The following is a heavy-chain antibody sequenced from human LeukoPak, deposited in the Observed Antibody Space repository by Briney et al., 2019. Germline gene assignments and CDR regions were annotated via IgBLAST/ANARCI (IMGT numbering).Heavy chain of an antibody. Sequence: GGSLRLSCAASGFTFDDYAMHWVRHAPGKGLEWVSGISWNSGSIGYADSVKGRFTISRDNAKNSLYLQMNSLRAEDTALYYCAKDLGASYGGGFDYWGQGTLVTVSS. CDR2: ISWNSGSI. D-gene: IGHD5-18*01. CDR3: AKDLGASYGGGFDY. J-gene: IGHJ4*02. CDR1: GFTFDDYA. V-gene: IGHV3-9*01.